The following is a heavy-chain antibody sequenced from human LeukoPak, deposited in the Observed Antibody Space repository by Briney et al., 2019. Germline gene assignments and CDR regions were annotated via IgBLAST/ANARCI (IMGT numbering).Heavy chain of an antibody. D-gene: IGHD1-1*01. J-gene: IGHJ6*04. V-gene: IGHV4-34*01. CDR2: INHSGST. Sequence: PSETLSLTCAVYGGSFSGYYWSWIRQPPGKGLEWIGEINHSGSTNYNPSLKSRVTISVDTSKNQFSLKLSSVTAADTAVYYCARGLLERRDYYYGMDVWGKGTTVTVSS. CDR1: GGSFSGYY. CDR3: ARGLLERRDYYYGMDV.